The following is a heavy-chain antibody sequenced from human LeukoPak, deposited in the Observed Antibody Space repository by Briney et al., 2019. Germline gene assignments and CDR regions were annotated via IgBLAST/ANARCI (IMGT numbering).Heavy chain of an antibody. CDR2: INAGNGNT. CDR3: ASQAYYYGSGSYSDDGMDV. V-gene: IGHV1-3*01. Sequence: ASVKVSCKASGYTFTSYAMHWVRQAPGQRLEWMGWINAGNGNTKYSQKFQGRVTITRDTSASTAYMELSSLRSEDTAVYYCASQAYYYGSGSYSDDGMDVWGQGTTVTVSS. CDR1: GYTFTSYA. J-gene: IGHJ6*02. D-gene: IGHD3-10*01.